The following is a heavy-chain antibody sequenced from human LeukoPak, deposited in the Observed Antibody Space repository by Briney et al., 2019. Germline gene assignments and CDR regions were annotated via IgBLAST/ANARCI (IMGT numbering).Heavy chain of an antibody. CDR2: LYSNGRT. CDR1: GLPVSNNY. J-gene: IGHJ5*02. V-gene: IGHV3-53*01. Sequence: GGPLRLFCAPSGLPVSNNYMRWVRQAPGKGLKWVSLLYSNGRTDYTDSVKGRFSISRDNSKNTLYLQMNSLRAEDTAMYYCARDVGPWGQGTLVTVSS. CDR3: ARDVGP. D-gene: IGHD2-15*01.